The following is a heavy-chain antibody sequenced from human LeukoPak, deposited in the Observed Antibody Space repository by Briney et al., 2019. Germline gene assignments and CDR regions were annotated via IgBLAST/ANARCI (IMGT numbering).Heavy chain of an antibody. Sequence: PSETLSLTCAVYGGSCDDYYCSWIRQPPGKGLEWIGEIHPSGIFYYNSSLVSRVTISIDTSKAQFSLRLTSVTAADTAFYYCARGRDRSKAGDHWGQGSLVTVSS. J-gene: IGHJ4*02. CDR2: IHPSGIF. CDR3: ARGRDRSKAGDH. V-gene: IGHV4-34*01. D-gene: IGHD5-24*01. CDR1: GGSCDDYY.